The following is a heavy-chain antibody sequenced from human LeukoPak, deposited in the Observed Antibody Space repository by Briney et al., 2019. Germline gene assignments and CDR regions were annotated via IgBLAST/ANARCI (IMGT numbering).Heavy chain of an antibody. J-gene: IGHJ5*02. Sequence: PSETLSLTCTVSGGSISTSNYYWGWIRQPPGKGLEWIGNIFYSGSTYYSPSLRSRVTISVDTSKNQFSLKLSSVTAADTAVYYCAVEMATIGTRWFDPWGQGTLVTVSS. D-gene: IGHD5-24*01. CDR3: AVEMATIGTRWFDP. CDR1: GGSISTSNYY. V-gene: IGHV4-39*07. CDR2: IFYSGST.